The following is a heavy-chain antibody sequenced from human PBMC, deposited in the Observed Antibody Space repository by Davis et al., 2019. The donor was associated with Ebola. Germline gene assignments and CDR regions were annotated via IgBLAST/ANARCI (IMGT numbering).Heavy chain of an antibody. CDR3: ARGGITGTTDDAFDI. CDR2: INPNSGGT. J-gene: IGHJ3*02. Sequence: ASVHVSCKASGYTFTRYYMHWVRHAPGQGLEWMGWINPNSGGTNYAQKFQGWVTMTRDTSISTAYMELSRLRSDDTAVYYCARGGITGTTDDAFDIWGQGTMVTVSS. D-gene: IGHD1-7*01. V-gene: IGHV1-2*04. CDR1: GYTFTRYY.